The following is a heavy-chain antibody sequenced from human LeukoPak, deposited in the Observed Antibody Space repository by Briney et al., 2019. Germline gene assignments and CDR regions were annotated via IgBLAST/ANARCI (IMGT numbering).Heavy chain of an antibody. J-gene: IGHJ6*02. Sequence: SETLSLTCAVYGGSFSGYYWSWIRQPPGKGLEWIGEINHSGSTNYNPSLKGRVTISVDTSKNQFSLKLSSVTAADTAVYYCARVDHGMDVWGQGTTVTVSS. CDR1: GGSFSGYY. V-gene: IGHV4-34*01. D-gene: IGHD2-2*03. CDR2: INHSGST. CDR3: ARVDHGMDV.